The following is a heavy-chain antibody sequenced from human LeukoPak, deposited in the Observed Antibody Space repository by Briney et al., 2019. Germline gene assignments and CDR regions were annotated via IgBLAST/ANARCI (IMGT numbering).Heavy chain of an antibody. D-gene: IGHD3-3*01. Sequence: GGSLRLSCATSGFTFTNYWMTWVRQAPGKGLDWVANINKDGSEKYYVDSVKGRFTISRDNAKNSLYLQMNSLRAEDTAVYYCARDSGTYDFWSGLTHYYFDYWGQGTLVTVSS. J-gene: IGHJ4*02. V-gene: IGHV3-7*01. CDR2: INKDGSEK. CDR3: ARDSGTYDFWSGLTHYYFDY. CDR1: GFTFTNYW.